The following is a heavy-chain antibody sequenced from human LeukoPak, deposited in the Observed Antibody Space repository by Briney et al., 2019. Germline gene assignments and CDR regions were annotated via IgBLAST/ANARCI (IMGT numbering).Heavy chain of an antibody. CDR3: ARLIYDSSGYYYFDY. D-gene: IGHD3-22*01. CDR2: IYYSGNT. V-gene: IGHV4-59*08. J-gene: IGHJ4*02. CDR1: GGSISSYY. Sequence: KPSETLSLTCTVSGGSISSYYWSWIRQPPGKGLEWIGYIYYSGNTNYNPSLKSRVTISVDTSKNQFSLKLSSVTAADTAVYYCARLIYDSSGYYYFDYWGQGTLVTVSS.